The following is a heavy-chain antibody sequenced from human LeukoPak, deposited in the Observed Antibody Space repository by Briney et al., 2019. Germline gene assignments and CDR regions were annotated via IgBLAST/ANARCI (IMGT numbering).Heavy chain of an antibody. Sequence: GGSLRLSCAASGFTFSDYYMSWIRQAPGKGLEGVSYISSSGSTIYYADSVKGRFTISRDNAKNSPYLQMNSLRAEDTAVYYCARVVVVGDPFDYWGQGTLVTVSS. V-gene: IGHV3-11*01. D-gene: IGHD2-15*01. J-gene: IGHJ4*02. CDR3: ARVVVVGDPFDY. CDR2: ISSSGSTI. CDR1: GFTFSDYY.